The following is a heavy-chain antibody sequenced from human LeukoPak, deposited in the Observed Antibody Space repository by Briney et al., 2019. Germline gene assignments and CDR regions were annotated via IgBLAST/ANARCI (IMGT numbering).Heavy chain of an antibody. CDR3: ARVPVVTAIRESYYFDY. J-gene: IGHJ4*02. CDR2: IYYSGST. V-gene: IGHV4-59*08. Sequence: PSETLSLTCTVSGGSISSYYWSWIRQPPGKGLEWIGYIYYSGSTYYNPSLKSRVTISVDTSKNQFSLKLSSVTAADTAVYYCARVPVVTAIRESYYFDYWGQGTLVTVSS. D-gene: IGHD2-21*02. CDR1: GGSISSYY.